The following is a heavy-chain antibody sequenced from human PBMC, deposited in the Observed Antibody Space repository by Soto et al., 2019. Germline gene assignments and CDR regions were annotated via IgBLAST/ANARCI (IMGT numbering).Heavy chain of an antibody. CDR2: IYYSGST. V-gene: IGHV4-31*11. D-gene: IGHD2-2*01. J-gene: IGHJ4*02. CDR3: AREQRGGYCSSTSCYGVYYFDY. CDR1: GGSISSGGYY. Sequence: CAVSGGSISSGGYYWSWIRQHPGKGLEWIGYIYYSGSTYYNPSLKSRVTISVDTSKNQFSLKLSSVTAADTAVYYCAREQRGGYCSSTSCYGVYYFDYWGQGTLVTVSS.